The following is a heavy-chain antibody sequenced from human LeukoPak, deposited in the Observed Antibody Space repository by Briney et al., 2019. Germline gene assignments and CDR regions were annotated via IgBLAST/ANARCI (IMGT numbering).Heavy chain of an antibody. CDR2: ISGSGGSI. CDR3: AKVAYSSGWYGGLDY. Sequence: GGSLRLSCAASGFTFSSYAMSWVRQAPGKGLEWVSAISGSGGSIYYADSVKGRFTISRDNSKNTLYLQMNSLRAEDTAVYYCAKVAYSSGWYGGLDYWGQGTLVTVSS. V-gene: IGHV3-23*01. J-gene: IGHJ4*02. CDR1: GFTFSSYA. D-gene: IGHD6-19*01.